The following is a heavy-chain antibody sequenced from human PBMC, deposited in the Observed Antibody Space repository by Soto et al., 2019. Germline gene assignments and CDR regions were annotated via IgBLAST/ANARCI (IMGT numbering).Heavy chain of an antibody. CDR1: GRSMISYY. V-gene: IGHV4-4*07. CDR3: AREGDDRHFFFDS. J-gene: IGHJ4*02. D-gene: IGHD3-3*02. CDR2: IYTGGNT. Sequence: SETLSLTCNVSGRSMISYYWSWIRQPAGKGPEWIGRIYTGGNTNYNPSLTSRVTMSVDTSKSQFSLKLASVTAADTAVYYCAREGDDRHFFFDSWGQGTLVTVSS.